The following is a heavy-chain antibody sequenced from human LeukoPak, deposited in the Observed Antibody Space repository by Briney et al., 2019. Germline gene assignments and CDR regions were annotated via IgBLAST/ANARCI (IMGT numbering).Heavy chain of an antibody. CDR1: GNIITSYA. V-gene: IGHV7-4-1*02. Sequence: ASVKVSCKASGNIITSYAMNWVRQAPGQGLEWMGWINTSTGNPTYAQGFTGRFVFSLDTPVRTAYLQISSLKAEDTAVYYCAAADTSFGYFDYWGQGTLVTVSS. J-gene: IGHJ4*02. CDR3: AAADTSFGYFDY. CDR2: INTSTGNP. D-gene: IGHD6-19*01.